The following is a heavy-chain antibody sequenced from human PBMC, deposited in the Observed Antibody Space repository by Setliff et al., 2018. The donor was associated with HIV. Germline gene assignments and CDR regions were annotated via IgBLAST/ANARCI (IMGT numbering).Heavy chain of an antibody. CDR2: IYYNGDT. D-gene: IGHD1-26*01. CDR3: ARTRAPYFFDF. V-gene: IGHV4-39*01. J-gene: IGHJ4*02. Sequence: SETLSLTCSVSGDSISNSAYFWGWIRQPSGKGLEYIGSIYYNGDTYYNPSLKSRVTISVDTSNNQFSLKLRSVTAADTAVYFCARTRAPYFFDFWGQGAQVTVSS. CDR1: GDSISNSAYF.